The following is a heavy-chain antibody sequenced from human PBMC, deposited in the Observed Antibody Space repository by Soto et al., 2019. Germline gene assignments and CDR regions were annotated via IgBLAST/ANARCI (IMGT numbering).Heavy chain of an antibody. CDR2: ISYDGSNK. CDR1: GFTFRSYA. J-gene: IGHJ6*02. V-gene: IGHV3-30-3*01. CDR3: ARARLRGVSAGGMDV. D-gene: IGHD3-10*01. Sequence: QVQLVESGGGVVQPGRSLRLSCAASGFTFRSYAMHWVRQAPGKGLEWVAVISYDGSNKYYADSVKGRFTISRDNSKNTLYLQMNSLRAEDTAVYYCARARLRGVSAGGMDVCGQGTTVTVSS.